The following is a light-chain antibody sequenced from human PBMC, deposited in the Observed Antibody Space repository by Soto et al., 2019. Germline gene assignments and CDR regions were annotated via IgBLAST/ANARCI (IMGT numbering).Light chain of an antibody. Sequence: DIQMTQSPSSLSASVGDRVTSTCQASQDISNYLNWYQQKPGKAPKLLIFDASNVETGVPSRFSGSGSGTDFTFTIHSLQPEDAATYYCQQYEDLPLTFGGGTKVGIK. J-gene: IGKJ4*01. V-gene: IGKV1-33*01. CDR3: QQYEDLPLT. CDR2: DAS. CDR1: QDISNY.